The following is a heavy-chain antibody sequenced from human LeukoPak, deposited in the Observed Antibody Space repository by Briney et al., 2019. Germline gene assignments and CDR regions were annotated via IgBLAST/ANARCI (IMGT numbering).Heavy chain of an antibody. Sequence: SETLSLTCAVNGGSFSGYYWTWIRQPPGKGLEWIGEINHSGRTNYNPSLKSRVTISVDTSKNQFSLNLSSLTAADTAFYYCARESYSSGWYKDYWGQGILVTVSS. J-gene: IGHJ4*02. V-gene: IGHV4-34*01. CDR1: GGSFSGYY. CDR3: ARESYSSGWYKDY. CDR2: INHSGRT. D-gene: IGHD6-19*01.